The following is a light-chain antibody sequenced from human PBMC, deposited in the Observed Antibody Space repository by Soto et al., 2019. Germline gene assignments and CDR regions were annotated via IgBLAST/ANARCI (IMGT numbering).Light chain of an antibody. Sequence: QPVLTQPPSASASLGASVTLTCTLSSGYSNYKVDWYQQRPGKGPRFVMRVGTGGIVGSKGDGIPDRFSVLGSGLNRYLIINNIQEEDESDYHCGADHGSGSNFEVYVFGTGTKLTVL. CDR3: GADHGSGSNFEVYV. CDR1: SGYSNYK. V-gene: IGLV9-49*01. J-gene: IGLJ1*01. CDR2: VGTGGIVG.